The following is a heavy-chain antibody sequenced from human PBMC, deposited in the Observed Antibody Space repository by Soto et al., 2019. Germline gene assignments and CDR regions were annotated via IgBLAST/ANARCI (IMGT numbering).Heavy chain of an antibody. D-gene: IGHD2-15*01. V-gene: IGHV1-18*04. CDR3: VREFISGSFDN. CDR1: GYTYSKYI. CDR2: ISGYNGDT. Sequence: QVQLVQSGAEVKKPGASVKVYCKTSGYTYSKYIIAWVRQTPGHGLEWMGCISGYNGDTQYAPELQGRVTFTSETSTSTAYMELRSLTSDDAAVSYCVREFISGSFDNWGPGTLVTGSS. J-gene: IGHJ4*02.